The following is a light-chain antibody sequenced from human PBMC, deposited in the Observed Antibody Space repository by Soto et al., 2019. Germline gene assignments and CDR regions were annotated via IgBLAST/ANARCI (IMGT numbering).Light chain of an antibody. J-gene: IGKJ1*01. Sequence: DNQMTQSPSTLSASVGDRVTITCRASQSISSWLAWYQQKPGKAPKLLIYKASSLESGVPSRFSGSGSGTEFTLTISSLQPDDFAAYYCQQYNSIRGTFGQGTKVEIK. CDR1: QSISSW. CDR2: KAS. CDR3: QQYNSIRGT. V-gene: IGKV1-5*03.